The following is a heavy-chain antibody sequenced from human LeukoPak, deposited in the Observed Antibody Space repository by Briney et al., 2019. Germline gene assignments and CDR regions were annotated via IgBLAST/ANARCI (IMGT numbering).Heavy chain of an antibody. CDR3: ASGLSYSSGWSLDY. V-gene: IGHV3-48*03. CDR2: ISSNGSTI. D-gene: IGHD6-19*01. Sequence: PGGSLRLSCAASGFTFSSYEMNWVRQAPGKGLEWVSYISSNGSTIYYADSVKGRFTISRDNAKNSLYLQMNSLRAEDTAVYYCASGLSYSSGWSLDYWGQGTLVTVSS. J-gene: IGHJ4*02. CDR1: GFTFSSYE.